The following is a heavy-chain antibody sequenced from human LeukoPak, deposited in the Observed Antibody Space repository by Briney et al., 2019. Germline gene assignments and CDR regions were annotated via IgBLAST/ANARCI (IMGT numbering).Heavy chain of an antibody. J-gene: IGHJ3*02. Sequence: PGGSLRLSCAASGFTSSSYGMHWVRQAPGKGLEWVAFIRYDGSNKYYADSVKGRFTISRDNSKNTLYLQMNSLRAEDTAVYYCAKPGPNAFDIWGQGTMVTVSS. CDR3: AKPGPNAFDI. CDR1: GFTSSSYG. CDR2: IRYDGSNK. V-gene: IGHV3-30*02.